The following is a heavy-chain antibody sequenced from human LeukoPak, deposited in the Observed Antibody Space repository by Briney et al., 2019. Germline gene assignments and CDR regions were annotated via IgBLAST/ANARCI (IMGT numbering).Heavy chain of an antibody. CDR2: MNPNSGNT. Sequence: ASVKVSCKASGYTFTSYDINWVRQATGQGLEWMGWMNPNSGNTGYAQKFQGRVTITRNTSISTACMELSSLRSEDTAVYYCARGIAAAGLDYWGQGTLVTVSS. CDR1: GYTFTSYD. V-gene: IGHV1-8*03. J-gene: IGHJ4*02. CDR3: ARGIAAAGLDY. D-gene: IGHD6-13*01.